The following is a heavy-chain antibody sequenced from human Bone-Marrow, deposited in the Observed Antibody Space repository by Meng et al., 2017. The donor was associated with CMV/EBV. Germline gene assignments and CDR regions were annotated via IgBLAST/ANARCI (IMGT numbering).Heavy chain of an antibody. CDR1: GFSFRSAW. CDR2: IRSKAVGETI. D-gene: IGHD1-26*01. Sequence: GESLKISCVASGFSFRSAWMSWVCQAPGKGLEWIGRIRSKAVGETIDYAAPVEGRFTISRDDSKNTLYLQMNSLKIEDTALYYCSKGGPLGSYFDYWGQGTLVTVSS. J-gene: IGHJ4*02. V-gene: IGHV3-15*01. CDR3: SKGGPLGSYFDY.